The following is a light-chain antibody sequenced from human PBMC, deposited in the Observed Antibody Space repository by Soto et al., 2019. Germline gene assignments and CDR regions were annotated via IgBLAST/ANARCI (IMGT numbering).Light chain of an antibody. J-gene: IGKJ4*01. Sequence: DIQMTQSPSTLSASVGDRVTITCRASQSISSWLAWYQQKPGKAPKLLIYKASRLEGGVPSRFSGSGSGTEFTLTSTSLQPDDVATYCWQRYYLYPLTFGGGTKVEIK. V-gene: IGKV1-5*03. CDR3: QRYYLYPLT. CDR2: KAS. CDR1: QSISSW.